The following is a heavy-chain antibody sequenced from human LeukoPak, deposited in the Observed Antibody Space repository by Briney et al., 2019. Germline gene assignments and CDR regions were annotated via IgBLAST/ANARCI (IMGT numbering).Heavy chain of an antibody. D-gene: IGHD3-10*01. CDR3: ARYGAAVFLWFGESGYGMDV. J-gene: IGHJ6*04. CDR1: GFTFSDYY. CDR2: ISSSSSYT. V-gene: IGHV3-11*06. Sequence: GGSLRLSCAASGFTFSDYYMSWIRQAPGKGLEWVSYISSSSSYTNSADSVKGRFTICRDNAKSSLYLQMNSLKAEDTAVYYCARYGAAVFLWFGESGYGMDVWGKGTTVTVSS.